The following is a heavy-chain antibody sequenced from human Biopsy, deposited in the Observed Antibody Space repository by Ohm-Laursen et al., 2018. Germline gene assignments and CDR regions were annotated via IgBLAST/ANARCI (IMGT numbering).Heavy chain of an antibody. CDR3: ARNTGWYGDLYYFDY. D-gene: IGHD6-19*01. CDR1: GYSFTSYY. CDR2: INPSGSTT. Sequence: VSSVKVSCKASGYSFTSYYMHWVRQAPGQGLEWMGMINPSGSTTSYPQIFQGRVTMTRDTSESTVYMELSSLRSADTAVYFCARNTGWYGDLYYFDYWGQGTLVTVSS. V-gene: IGHV1-46*01. J-gene: IGHJ4*02.